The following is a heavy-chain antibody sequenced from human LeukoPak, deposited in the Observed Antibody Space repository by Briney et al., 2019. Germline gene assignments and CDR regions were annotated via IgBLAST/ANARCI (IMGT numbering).Heavy chain of an antibody. Sequence: GASVKVSCTTSGYTFNNYGINWVRQAPGQGLEWVGWISGYNGNTNYAQKFQGRITMTIDTPTSTGYMELRSLTSDDTAVFYCARYGGGDTWYAHFGMDAWGRGTTVTVSS. J-gene: IGHJ6*02. CDR2: ISGYNGNT. V-gene: IGHV1-18*01. CDR3: ARYGGGDTWYAHFGMDA. CDR1: GYTFNNYG. D-gene: IGHD2-21*02.